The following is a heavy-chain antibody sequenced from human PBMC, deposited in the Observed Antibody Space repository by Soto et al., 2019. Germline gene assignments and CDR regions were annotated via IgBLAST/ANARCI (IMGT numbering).Heavy chain of an antibody. Sequence: QVQLVESGGGVVQPGRSLRLSCAASGFTFSSYGMHWVRQAPGKGLEWVAVISYDVSNKNYADSVKGRFTISRDNSKNAQYLQMNSLRAEDTAVYYCAKEVWSGPMDVWGQGTTVTVSS. CDR2: ISYDVSNK. CDR3: AKEVWSGPMDV. D-gene: IGHD3-3*01. V-gene: IGHV3-30*18. CDR1: GFTFSSYG. J-gene: IGHJ6*02.